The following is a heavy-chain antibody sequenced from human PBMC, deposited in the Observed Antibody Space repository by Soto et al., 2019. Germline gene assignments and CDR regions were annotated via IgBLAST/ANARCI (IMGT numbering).Heavy chain of an antibody. CDR3: ASGYSSSSTSILDF. CDR1: GYTFTAYY. D-gene: IGHD6-6*01. CDR2: INPNSGGT. J-gene: IGHJ6*02. Sequence: ASVKVPCKASGYTFTAYYMHWVRQAPGQGLEWMGWINPNSGGTNYAQNFQGRVALTRDTSISTAYMEVSRLRSDDTAVYYCASGYSSSSTSILDFWGQGTTVTVS. V-gene: IGHV1-2*02.